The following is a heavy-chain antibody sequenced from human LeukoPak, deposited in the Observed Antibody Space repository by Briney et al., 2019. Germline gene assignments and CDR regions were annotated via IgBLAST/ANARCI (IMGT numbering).Heavy chain of an antibody. CDR2: INNAGVNT. CDR3: ARDGFYGSGSFYYYYYMDV. V-gene: IGHV3-23*01. J-gene: IGHJ6*03. CDR1: GFTFRDYG. Sequence: GGSLRLSCAASGFTFRDYGMSWVRQAPGKGLEWVSSINNAGVNTHYADSVKGRFTISRDNSKNTLYLQMNSLRAEDTAVYYCARDGFYGSGSFYYYYYMDVWGKGTTVTVSS. D-gene: IGHD3-10*01.